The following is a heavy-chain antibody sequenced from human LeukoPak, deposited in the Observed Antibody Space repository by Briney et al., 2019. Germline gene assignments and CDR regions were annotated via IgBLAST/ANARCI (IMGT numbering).Heavy chain of an antibody. CDR1: KDPIISFDHS. J-gene: IGHJ5*02. V-gene: IGHV4-30-4*07. CDR3: ARANTNVVVPAAMPMINWFDP. Sequence: PSETLSLTCDVSKDPIISFDHSWSWIRHFPGKGLEWMGYRHSTGNSYYNPSLRGRVTMSVDTSKNQFSLKLSSVTAADTAVYYCARANTNVVVPAAMPMINWFDPWGQGTLVTVSS. D-gene: IGHD2-2*01. CDR2: RHSTGNS.